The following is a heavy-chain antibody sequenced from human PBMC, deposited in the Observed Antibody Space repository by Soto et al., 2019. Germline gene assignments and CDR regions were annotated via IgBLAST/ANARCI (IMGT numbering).Heavy chain of an antibody. V-gene: IGHV4-4*02. Sequence: QVQLQESGPGLVKPSGTLSLTCAVSGGSISNSKWWSWVRQPPGKGLEWIGEIYHSGSTNYNPSLKRRVTIPVDKSKNQFSLTLSSVTDADTAVYYCARALETWFGDRAYNWLDPWGQGTLVTVSS. J-gene: IGHJ5*02. CDR3: ARALETWFGDRAYNWLDP. CDR1: GGSISNSKW. D-gene: IGHD3-10*01. CDR2: IYHSGST.